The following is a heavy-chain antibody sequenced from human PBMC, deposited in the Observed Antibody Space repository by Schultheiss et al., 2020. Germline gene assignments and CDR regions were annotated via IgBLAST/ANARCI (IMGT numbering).Heavy chain of an antibody. CDR3: ARNFVWGSYRYKGNWFDP. D-gene: IGHD3-16*02. Sequence: SETLSLTCAVYGGSFSGYYWSWIRQPPGKGLEWIGEINHSGSTNYNPSLKSRVTISVDTSKNQFSLKLSSVTAADTAVYYCARNFVWGSYRYKGNWFDPWGQGTQVTVSS. V-gene: IGHV4-34*01. CDR1: GGSFSGYY. J-gene: IGHJ5*02. CDR2: INHSGST.